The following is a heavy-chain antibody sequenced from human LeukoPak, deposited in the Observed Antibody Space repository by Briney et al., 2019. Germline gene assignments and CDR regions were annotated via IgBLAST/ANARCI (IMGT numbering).Heavy chain of an antibody. CDR2: IYYSGST. J-gene: IGHJ3*02. D-gene: IGHD6-13*01. CDR3: ARDLAAAKAFDI. CDR1: GGSISSSSYY. V-gene: IGHV4-39*07. Sequence: SETLSLTCTVSGGSISSSSYYWGWIRQPPGKGLEWIGSIYYSGSTYYNPSLKSRVTISVDTSKNQFSLKLSSVTAADTAVYYCARDLAAAKAFDIWGQGTMVTVSS.